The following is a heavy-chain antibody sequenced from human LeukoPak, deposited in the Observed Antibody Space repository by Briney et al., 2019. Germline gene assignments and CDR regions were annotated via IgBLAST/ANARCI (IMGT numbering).Heavy chain of an antibody. CDR2: INPNSGGT. D-gene: IGHD6-13*01. Sequence: ASVKVSCMASGYTFTGYYMHWVRQAPGQGVEWVGWINPNSGGTNYAQKFQGRVTMTRDTSTSTVYMELSSLRSEDTAAYYCARDGLYSSSWYLSWYFDLWGRGTLVTVSS. J-gene: IGHJ2*01. CDR3: ARDGLYSSSWYLSWYFDL. V-gene: IGHV1-2*02. CDR1: GYTFTGYY.